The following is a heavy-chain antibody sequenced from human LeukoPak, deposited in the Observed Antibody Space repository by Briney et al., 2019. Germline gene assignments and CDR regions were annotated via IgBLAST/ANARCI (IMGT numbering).Heavy chain of an antibody. Sequence: XGSLRLSCAASGFTFSHYAMSWVRQAPGKGLDWISAITDNGGGTYYADSVKGRFTISRDNSKNTLYLQMNSLRVEDTAVYYCAKGSSASRPYYFDYWGQGTLVTVSS. CDR1: GFTFSHYA. V-gene: IGHV3-23*01. CDR2: ITDNGGGT. CDR3: AKGSSASRPYYFDY. D-gene: IGHD2-2*01. J-gene: IGHJ4*02.